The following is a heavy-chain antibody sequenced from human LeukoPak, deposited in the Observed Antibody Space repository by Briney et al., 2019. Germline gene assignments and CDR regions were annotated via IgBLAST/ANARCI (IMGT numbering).Heavy chain of an antibody. D-gene: IGHD3-9*01. CDR3: AKDRGVLRYFDWSRAEAEYFQH. CDR2: ISGSGGST. Sequence: GGSLRLSCAASGFAFSSYAMSWVRQAPGKGLEWVSAISGSGGSTYYADSVKGRFTISRDNSKNTLYLQMNSPRAEDTAVYYCAKDRGVLRYFDWSRAEAEYFQHWGQGTLVTVSS. CDR1: GFAFSSYA. J-gene: IGHJ1*01. V-gene: IGHV3-23*01.